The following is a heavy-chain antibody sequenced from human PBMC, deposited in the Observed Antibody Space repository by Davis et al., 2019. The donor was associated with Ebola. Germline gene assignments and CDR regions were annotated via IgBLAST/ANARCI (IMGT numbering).Heavy chain of an antibody. CDR2: IRYDGGNK. J-gene: IGHJ4*02. V-gene: IGHV3-30*02. CDR1: GFTFSTYG. Sequence: GESLKISCAASGFTFSTYGMHWVRQAPGKGLAWVAFIRYDGGNKYYADSVKGRFTISRDNSKNTLYLQMNSLRAEDTAVYYCAKDRPDYGDLLYYFDYWGQGTLVTVSS. D-gene: IGHD4-17*01. CDR3: AKDRPDYGDLLYYFDY.